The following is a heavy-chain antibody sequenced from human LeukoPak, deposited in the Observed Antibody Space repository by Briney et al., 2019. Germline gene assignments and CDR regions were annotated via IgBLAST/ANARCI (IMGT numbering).Heavy chain of an antibody. CDR2: IISIFGTA. V-gene: IGHV1-69*13. J-gene: IGHJ3*02. CDR3: ARHPYYYYSSAYLRHDAFDI. Sequence: SVKVSCKASGGTFSSYAISWVRQAPGQGLEWTGGIISIFGTANYAQKFQGRVTITADESTTTAYMELSSLRSEDTAVYYCARHPYYYYSSAYLRHDAFDIWGQGTMVTVSS. CDR1: GGTFSSYA. D-gene: IGHD3-22*01.